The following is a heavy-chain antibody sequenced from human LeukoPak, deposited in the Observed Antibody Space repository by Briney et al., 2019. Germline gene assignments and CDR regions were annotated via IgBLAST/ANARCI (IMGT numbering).Heavy chain of an antibody. CDR2: ITWNSNRV. D-gene: IGHD6-19*01. V-gene: IGHV3-9*01. J-gene: IGHJ4*02. Sequence: SLRLSCAASGFTFDDYAMHWVRQAPGKGLEWVSGITWNSNRVDYVDSVKGRFTISRDNAKHSLYLQMNSLRTEDTALYYCAKEESDGYSSAWNERSFDYWGQGTLVTVSS. CDR3: AKEESDGYSSAWNERSFDY. CDR1: GFTFDDYA.